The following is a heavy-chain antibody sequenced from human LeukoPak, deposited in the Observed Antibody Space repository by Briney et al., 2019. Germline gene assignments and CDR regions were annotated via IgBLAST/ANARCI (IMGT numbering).Heavy chain of an antibody. CDR1: GYTFTSYG. CDR3: ARDLLVAATLAWVT. CDR2: ISAYNGNT. J-gene: IGHJ5*02. V-gene: IGHV1-18*01. Sequence: ASVKVSCKASGYTFTSYGISWVRQAPGQGLEWMGWISAYNGNTNYAQKLQGRVTMTTDTSTSTAYMELRSLRSDDTAVYYCARDLLVAATLAWVTWGQGTLVTVSS. D-gene: IGHD1-26*01.